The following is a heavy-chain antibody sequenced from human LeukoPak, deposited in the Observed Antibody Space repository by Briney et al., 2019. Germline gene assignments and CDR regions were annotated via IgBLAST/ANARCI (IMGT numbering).Heavy chain of an antibody. CDR3: ARDQQLVSYFDY. J-gene: IGHJ4*02. CDR2: ISSSSSYI. CDR1: GFTFSSYS. Sequence: GGSQRLSCAASGFTFSSYSMNWVRQAPGKGLEWVSSISSSSSYIYYADSVKGRFTISRDNAKNSLYLQMNSLRAEDTAVYYCARDQQLVSYFDYWGQGTLVTVSS. D-gene: IGHD6-13*01. V-gene: IGHV3-21*01.